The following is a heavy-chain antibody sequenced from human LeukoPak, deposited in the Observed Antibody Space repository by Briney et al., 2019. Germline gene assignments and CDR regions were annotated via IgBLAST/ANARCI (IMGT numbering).Heavy chain of an antibody. CDR1: GFTFDDYA. CDR2: ISWNSGSI. CDR3: AKDLDY. Sequence: GGSLRLSCAASGFTFDDYAMHWVRQAPGKGLEWVSGISWNSGSIGYADSVKGRFTISRDNAKNSLYLQMNSLRAEDTALYYCAKDLDYWGQGTLVTVSS. V-gene: IGHV3-9*01. J-gene: IGHJ4*02.